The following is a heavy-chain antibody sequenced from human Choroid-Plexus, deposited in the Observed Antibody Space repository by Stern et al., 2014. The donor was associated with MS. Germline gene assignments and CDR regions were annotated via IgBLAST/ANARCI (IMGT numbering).Heavy chain of an antibody. CDR3: AKDRQYLTYFFDH. J-gene: IGHJ5*02. V-gene: IGHV3-30*18. CDR2: VSYDGSNK. CDR1: GFTLGSCA. Sequence: QVQLVQSGGGVVQPGRPLRLSCVASGFTLGSCAMHWVRQAPGTGLEWVAGVSYDGSNKYYADSVKGRFTISRDNSQNTLYMQMSSLRPEDTAVYYCAKDRQYLTYFFDHWGHGSLVTVSS. D-gene: IGHD2/OR15-2a*01.